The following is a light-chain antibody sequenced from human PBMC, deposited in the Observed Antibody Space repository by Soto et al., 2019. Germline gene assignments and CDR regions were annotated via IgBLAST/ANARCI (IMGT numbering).Light chain of an antibody. CDR3: QQYGSSPVT. V-gene: IGKV3-20*01. CDR2: GAS. J-gene: IGKJ1*01. Sequence: EIVLTQSPGTLSLSPGERATLSCRASQSVSSSYLAWYQQKPGQAPRRLIYGASSRATGIPDRFSGSGSGTDFNLTISRLEPEDFAVYYCQQYGSSPVTFGQGTKVDIK. CDR1: QSVSSSY.